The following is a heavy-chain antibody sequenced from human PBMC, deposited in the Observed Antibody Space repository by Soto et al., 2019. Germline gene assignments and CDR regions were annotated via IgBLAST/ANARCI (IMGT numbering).Heavy chain of an antibody. CDR1: GFTFRSYG. D-gene: IGHD4-17*01. Sequence: QMQLVESGGGVVQPGRSLRLSCAASGFTFRSYGIHWVRQAPGKGLEWVALIWFDGSKKYYVDSVKGRFAVSRDNSKNTLYLQMNILRAEDTAVYYCSRDLLVPYGYGMDVWGQGTTVTVSS. CDR2: IWFDGSKK. V-gene: IGHV3-33*01. CDR3: SRDLLVPYGYGMDV. J-gene: IGHJ6*02.